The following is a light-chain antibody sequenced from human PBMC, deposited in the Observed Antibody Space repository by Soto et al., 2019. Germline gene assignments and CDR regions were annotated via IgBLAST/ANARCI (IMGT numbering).Light chain of an antibody. J-gene: IGLJ3*02. Sequence: QSVLTQPASVSGSPGQSITISCTGTSSDVGGYNYVSWYQQHPGKAPKLMIYEVSNRPSGVSNRCSGSKSGKTASLTISGLPAADEADYYCSSYTSSSTWVFGGGTKLTVL. V-gene: IGLV2-14*01. CDR2: EVS. CDR1: SSDVGGYNY. CDR3: SSYTSSSTWV.